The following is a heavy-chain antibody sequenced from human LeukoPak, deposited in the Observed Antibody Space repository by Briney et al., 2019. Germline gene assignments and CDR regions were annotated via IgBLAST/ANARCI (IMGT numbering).Heavy chain of an antibody. CDR3: ARDQIRQQRGTRYYFDY. Sequence: GGSLRLSCAASGFTFSSYWMHWVRQAPGKGLVWVSRINSDGSSTSYADSVKGRFTISRDNAKNTLYLQMNSLRAEDTAVYYCARDQIRQQRGTRYYFDYWGQGTLVTVSS. V-gene: IGHV3-74*01. CDR1: GFTFSSYW. D-gene: IGHD6-13*01. J-gene: IGHJ4*02. CDR2: INSDGSST.